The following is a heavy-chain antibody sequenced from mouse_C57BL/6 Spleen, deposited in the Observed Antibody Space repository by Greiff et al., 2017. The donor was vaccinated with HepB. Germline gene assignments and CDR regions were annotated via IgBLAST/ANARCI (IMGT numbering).Heavy chain of an antibody. CDR3: ARTYSYAMDY. CDR1: GYAFTNYL. CDR2: INPGSGGT. V-gene: IGHV1-54*01. J-gene: IGHJ4*01. Sequence: QVQLQQSGAELLRPGTSVKVSCKASGYAFTNYLIEWVKQRPGQGLEWIGVINPGSGGTNYNEKFKGKATLTADKSSSTAYMQLSSLTSEDSAVYFCARTYSYAMDYWGQGTSVTVSS.